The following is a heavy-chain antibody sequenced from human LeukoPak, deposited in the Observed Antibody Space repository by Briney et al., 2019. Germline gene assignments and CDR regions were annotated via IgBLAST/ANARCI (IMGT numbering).Heavy chain of an antibody. D-gene: IGHD1-26*01. CDR2: ISGSGGST. V-gene: IGHV3-23*01. CDR3: AKVWTLYSGSFTRDHFDY. Sequence: GGSLRLSCAASGFTFSSYAMSWVRQAPGKGLEWVSAISGSGGSTYYADSVKGRFTISRDNSKNTLYLQMNSLRAEDTAVYYCAKVWTLYSGSFTRDHFDYWGQGTLVTVSS. J-gene: IGHJ4*02. CDR1: GFTFSSYA.